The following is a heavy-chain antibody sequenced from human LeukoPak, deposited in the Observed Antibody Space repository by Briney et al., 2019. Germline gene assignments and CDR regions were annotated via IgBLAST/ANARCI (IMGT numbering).Heavy chain of an antibody. J-gene: IGHJ4*02. CDR1: GFTFSRYW. CDR2: IKFDGIDK. D-gene: IGHD5-24*01. Sequence: GGSLRLSCAASGFTFSRYWLSWVRQAPGKGLEWVANIKFDGIDKYYAESVRGRFTISRDNAKNSLYLQMNTLRAEDTAIYYCARLDEAFDNWGQGILVTVSS. V-gene: IGHV3-7*01. CDR3: ARLDEAFDN.